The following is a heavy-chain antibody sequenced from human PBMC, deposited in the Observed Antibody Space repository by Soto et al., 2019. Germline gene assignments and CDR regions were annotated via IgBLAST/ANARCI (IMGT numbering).Heavy chain of an antibody. D-gene: IGHD6-6*01. CDR3: ASQPYSSSSPFDY. CDR1: GGSMSSGGYY. CDR2: IYYSGST. Sequence: PSETLSLTCTVSGGSMSSGGYYGSWIRQHPGKGLEWIGYIYYSGSTYYNPSLKSRVTISVDTSKNQFSLKLSSVTAADTAVYYCASQPYSSSSPFDYWGQGTLVTVSS. V-gene: IGHV4-31*03. J-gene: IGHJ4*02.